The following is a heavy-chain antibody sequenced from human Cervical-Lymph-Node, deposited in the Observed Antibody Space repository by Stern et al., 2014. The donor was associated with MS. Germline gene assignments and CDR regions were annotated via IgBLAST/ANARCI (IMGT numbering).Heavy chain of an antibody. CDR2: LYWDGDD. D-gene: IGHD1-7*01. V-gene: IGHV2-5*02. CDR3: ARSCGSVSGTYAGMDV. Sequence: QITLKESGPSLVRPTQTVTLTCTVSGFSLSADAVGVGRIRQAPGKALAWLALLYWDGDDRYSQSLKNRLTIKKNTSKNQVVLTMTDMDPEDTGTYYCARSCGSVSGTYAGMDVWGPGTTVTVS. CDR1: GFSLSADAVG. J-gene: IGHJ6*02.